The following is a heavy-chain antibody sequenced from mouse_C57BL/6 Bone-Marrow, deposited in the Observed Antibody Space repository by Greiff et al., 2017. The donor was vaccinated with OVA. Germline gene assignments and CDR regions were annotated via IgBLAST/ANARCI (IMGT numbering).Heavy chain of an antibody. Sequence: DVMLVESGGGLVKPGGSLKLSCAASGFTFSSYAMSWVRQTPEKRLEWVATISDGGSYTYYPDNVKGRFTISRDNAKNNLYLQMSHLKSEDTAMYYCARDRDPHYYGSSYGFAYWGQGTLVTVSA. V-gene: IGHV5-4*01. CDR3: ARDRDPHYYGSSYGFAY. CDR1: GFTFSSYA. CDR2: ISDGGSYT. D-gene: IGHD1-1*01. J-gene: IGHJ3*01.